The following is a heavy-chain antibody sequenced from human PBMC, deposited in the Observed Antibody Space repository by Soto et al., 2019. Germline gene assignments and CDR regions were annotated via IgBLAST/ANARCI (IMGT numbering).Heavy chain of an antibody. Sequence: QVQLQQWGAGLLKPSETLSLTCAVYGGSFSGYYWSWIRQPPGKGLEWIGEINHCGSTNYNPSLKRRVTISVETSRNQFSLKLSSVTAADTAVYYCARGSYCSSTSCHHAPYYMDVWGKGTTVIVSS. CDR1: GGSFSGYY. D-gene: IGHD2-2*01. CDR3: ARGSYCSSTSCHHAPYYMDV. V-gene: IGHV4-34*01. J-gene: IGHJ6*03. CDR2: INHCGST.